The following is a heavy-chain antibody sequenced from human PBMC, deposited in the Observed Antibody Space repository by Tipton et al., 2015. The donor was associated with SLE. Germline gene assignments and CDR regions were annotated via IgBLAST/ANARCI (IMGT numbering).Heavy chain of an antibody. J-gene: IGHJ4*02. D-gene: IGHD3-3*02. CDR3: ARGSDIFGFCDH. CDR1: GASINSYY. V-gene: IGHV4-59*12. CDR2: VFYSGST. Sequence: TLSLTCTVSGASINSYYWSWIRQPPGKGLEWLGYVFYSGSTNCHPSLKTRVTISIDTSKNQFSLKLTSVTAADTAIYYCARGSDIFGFCDHWGQGTLVTVSS.